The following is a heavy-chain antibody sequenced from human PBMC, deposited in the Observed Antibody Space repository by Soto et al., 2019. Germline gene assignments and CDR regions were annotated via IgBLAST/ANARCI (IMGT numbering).Heavy chain of an antibody. J-gene: IGHJ4*02. D-gene: IGHD3-9*01. V-gene: IGHV1-69*01. CDR2: IIPIFGTA. Sequence: QVQLVQSGAEVKKPGSSVKVSCKASGGTFSSYAIGWVRQAPGQGLEWMGGIIPIFGTANYAQKLQGRVTITADESTSTAYMELSSLRSEDTAVYYCARSSGRVDYDILTGYYFDYWGQGTLVTVSS. CDR1: GGTFSSYA. CDR3: ARSSGRVDYDILTGYYFDY.